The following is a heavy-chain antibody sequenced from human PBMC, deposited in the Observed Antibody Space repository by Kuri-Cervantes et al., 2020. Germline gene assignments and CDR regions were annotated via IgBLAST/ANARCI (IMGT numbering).Heavy chain of an antibody. CDR2: IYSGGST. D-gene: IGHD5-24*01. J-gene: IGHJ6*02. V-gene: IGHV3-53*01. Sequence: GGSLRLSCAASGFTVSSNYMSWVRRAPGKGLEWVSVIYSGGSTYYADSVKGRFTISRDNSKNTLYLQMNSLRAEDTAVYYCAREMATITPGMDVWGQGTTITVSS. CDR3: AREMATITPGMDV. CDR1: GFTVSSNY.